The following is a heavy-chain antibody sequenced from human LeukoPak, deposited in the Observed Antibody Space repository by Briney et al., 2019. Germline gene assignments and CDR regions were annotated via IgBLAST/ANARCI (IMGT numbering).Heavy chain of an antibody. CDR1: GFTFSDYY. Sequence: GGSLRLSCAASGFTFSDYYMSWIRQAPGKGLEWVSYISSSSSYTNYADSVKGRFTISRDNAKNSLYLQMNSLRAEDTAVYYCARLAEMARPFKYLNSGSYYDYWGQGTLVTVSS. CDR3: ARLAEMARPFKYLNSGSYYDY. CDR2: ISSSSSYT. D-gene: IGHD1-26*01. V-gene: IGHV3-11*03. J-gene: IGHJ4*02.